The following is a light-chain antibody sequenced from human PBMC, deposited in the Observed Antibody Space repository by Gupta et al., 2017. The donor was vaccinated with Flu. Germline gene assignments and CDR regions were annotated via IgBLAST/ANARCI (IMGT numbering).Light chain of an antibody. V-gene: IGKV3-15*01. CDR1: QSVSSN. J-gene: IGKJ5*01. Sequence: EIVMTQSPATLSVSPGERATLSCRASQSVSSNLAWYQQKPGQAPRLLIYGASTRATGIPARFSGSGSGTEFTITISSLQSEDFAVYYCQQYNNWPRGITFGQGTRLEIK. CDR2: GAS. CDR3: QQYNNWPRGIT.